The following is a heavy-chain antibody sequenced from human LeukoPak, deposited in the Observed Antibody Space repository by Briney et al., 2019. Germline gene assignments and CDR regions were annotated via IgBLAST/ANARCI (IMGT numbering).Heavy chain of an antibody. Sequence: ASVKVSCKTSGYTFSNFGINWVRQAPGQGLEWMGWISGNNDNPNYGQRFQGRFTVTTDSSTSTAYMELRNLTFDDTAVYYCARDGTSTDDYWGQGTLVTVSS. J-gene: IGHJ4*02. CDR1: GYTFSNFG. CDR3: ARDGTSTDDY. V-gene: IGHV1-18*01. CDR2: ISGNNDNP. D-gene: IGHD2-2*01.